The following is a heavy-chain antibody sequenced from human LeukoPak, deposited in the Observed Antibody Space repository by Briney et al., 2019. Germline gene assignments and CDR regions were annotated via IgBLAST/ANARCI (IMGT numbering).Heavy chain of an antibody. Sequence: PGGSLRLSCAASGLTFSSHWMHWVRQAPGKGLVWVSRITNDGSSTTYADSVKGRFTISRDNAKSMLYLQVNSLRAEDTAVYYCAKVASTPSSSSSDFDYWGQGTLVTVSS. D-gene: IGHD6-6*01. CDR3: AKVASTPSSSSSDFDY. J-gene: IGHJ4*02. CDR1: GLTFSSHW. V-gene: IGHV3-74*01. CDR2: ITNDGSST.